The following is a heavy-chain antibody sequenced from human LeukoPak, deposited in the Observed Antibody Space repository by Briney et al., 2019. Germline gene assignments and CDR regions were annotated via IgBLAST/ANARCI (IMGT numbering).Heavy chain of an antibody. V-gene: IGHV3-15*01. J-gene: IGHJ4*02. CDR2: IKSKTDGETT. CDR3: TTDLGTYYHGSQRLIPIDY. Sequence: GGSLRLSCVDSGFTFTNAWMSWVRQAPGKGLEWIGRIKSKTDGETTNYAEPVRGRFTISRDDSKSAVHLQMNSLKIEDTAVYYCTTDLGTYYHGSQRLIPIDYWGQGTLVTVSS. D-gene: IGHD3-10*01. CDR1: GFTFTNAW.